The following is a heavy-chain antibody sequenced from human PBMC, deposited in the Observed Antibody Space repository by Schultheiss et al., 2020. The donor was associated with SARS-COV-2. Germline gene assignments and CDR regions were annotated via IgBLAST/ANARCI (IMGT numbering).Heavy chain of an antibody. CDR1: GFTFSSYG. CDR2: ISYDGSNK. CDR3: ARGSIAVAGDSYYFDY. D-gene: IGHD6-19*01. Sequence: GGSLRLSCAASGFTFSSYGMHWVRQAPGKGLEWVAVISYDGSNKYYADSVKGRFTISRDNSKNTLYLQMNSLRAEDTAVYYCARGSIAVAGDSYYFDYWGQGTLVTVSS. V-gene: IGHV3-30*03. J-gene: IGHJ4*02.